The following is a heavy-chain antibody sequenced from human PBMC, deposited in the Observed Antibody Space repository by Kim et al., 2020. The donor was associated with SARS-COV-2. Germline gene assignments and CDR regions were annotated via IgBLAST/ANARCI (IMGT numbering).Heavy chain of an antibody. D-gene: IGHD6-6*01. Sequence: ASVKVSCKASGYTFTSYYMHWVRQAPGQGLEWMGIINPSGGSTSYAQKFQGRVTMTRDTSTSTVYMELSSLRSEDTAVYYCARDNSIAAPTLPVGMDVWGQGTTVTVSS. CDR2: INPSGGST. CDR3: ARDNSIAAPTLPVGMDV. V-gene: IGHV1-46*01. CDR1: GYTFTSYY. J-gene: IGHJ6*02.